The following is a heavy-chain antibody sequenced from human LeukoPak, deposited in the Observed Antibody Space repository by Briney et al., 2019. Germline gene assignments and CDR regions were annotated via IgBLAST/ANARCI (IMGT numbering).Heavy chain of an antibody. D-gene: IGHD2-2*01. CDR1: GGTFSSYA. J-gene: IGHJ5*01. V-gene: IGHV1-69*13. Sequence: ASVKVSCKASGGTFSSYAISWVRQAPGQGLEWMGGIIPIFGTANYAQKFQGRVTITADESTSTAYMELSSLRSEDTAVYYCARVRCSSTSCYERGFDCWGQGTLVTVSS. CDR2: IIPIFGTA. CDR3: ARVRCSSTSCYERGFDC.